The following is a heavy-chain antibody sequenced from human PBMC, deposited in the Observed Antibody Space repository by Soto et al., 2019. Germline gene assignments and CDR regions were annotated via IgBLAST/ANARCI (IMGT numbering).Heavy chain of an antibody. D-gene: IGHD3-9*01. V-gene: IGHV1-8*02. CDR3: ARDALFRNYDILTGLSYYYYGMAV. Sequence: ASVKVSCKASGYTFTSYGISWVRQAPGQGLEWMGWISAYSGNTGYARKFQGRVTMTRNTSISTAYMELSSLRSEDTAVYYCARDALFRNYDILTGLSYYYYGMAVWGQGTTVTVSS. CDR1: GYTFTSYG. J-gene: IGHJ6*02. CDR2: ISAYSGNT.